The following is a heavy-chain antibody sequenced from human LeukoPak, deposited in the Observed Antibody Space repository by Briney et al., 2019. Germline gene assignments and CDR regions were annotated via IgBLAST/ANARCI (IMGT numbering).Heavy chain of an antibody. V-gene: IGHV1-46*01. J-gene: IGHJ4*02. Sequence: AAVKVSCKPSGNTLTPYYMHWVRQAPGQGLEWMGVINPTTGNTNDAQKFQGTVTMTRDTSTSTVPMVLSSLRSDDTAVYYCARLRAPPAAYKPHYYFGYWGQGTLVTVSS. CDR3: ARLRAPPAAYKPHYYFGY. CDR1: GNTLTPYY. D-gene: IGHD3-10*01. CDR2: INPTTGNT.